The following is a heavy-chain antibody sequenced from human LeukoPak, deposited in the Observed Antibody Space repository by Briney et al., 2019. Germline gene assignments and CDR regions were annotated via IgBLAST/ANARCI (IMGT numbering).Heavy chain of an antibody. CDR2: ISSSGSTI. CDR3: ARELPVAGLAGVY. CDR1: GFTFSSYE. D-gene: IGHD6-19*01. V-gene: IGHV3-48*03. Sequence: GGSLRLSCAASGFTFSSYEMNWVRQAPGKGLEWVSYISSSGSTIYYADSVKGRFTISRDNAKNSLYLQMNSLRAEDTAVYYCARELPVAGLAGVYWGQGTLVTVPS. J-gene: IGHJ4*02.